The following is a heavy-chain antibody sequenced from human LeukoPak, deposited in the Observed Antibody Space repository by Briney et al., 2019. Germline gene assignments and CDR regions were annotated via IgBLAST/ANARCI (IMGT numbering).Heavy chain of an antibody. J-gene: IGHJ4*02. CDR2: IYHSGST. CDR1: GGSISSGGYS. D-gene: IGHD3-22*01. CDR3: ARAEHDSSGYYFDY. V-gene: IGHV4-30-2*01. Sequence: PSETLSLTCAVSGGSISSGGYSWSWIRQPPGKGLEWIGYIYHSGSTYYNPSLKSRVTISVDRSKNQFSLKLSSVTAADTAVYYCARAEHDSSGYYFDYWGQGTLVTVSS.